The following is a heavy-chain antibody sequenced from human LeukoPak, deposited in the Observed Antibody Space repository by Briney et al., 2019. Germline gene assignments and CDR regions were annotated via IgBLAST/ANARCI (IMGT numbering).Heavy chain of an antibody. CDR3: ARGPVLRYFDWLPEYAFDI. CDR2: MNPNSGNT. V-gene: IGHV1-8*01. Sequence: GASVKVSCKASGYTFTSYDSNWVRQATGQGLEWMGWMNPNSGNTGYAQKFQGRVTMTRNTSISTAYMELSSLRSEDTAVYYCARGPVLRYFDWLPEYAFDIWGQGTMVTVSS. J-gene: IGHJ3*02. D-gene: IGHD3-9*01. CDR1: GYTFTSYD.